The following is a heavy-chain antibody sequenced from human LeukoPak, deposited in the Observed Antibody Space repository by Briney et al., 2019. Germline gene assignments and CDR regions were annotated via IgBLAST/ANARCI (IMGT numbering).Heavy chain of an antibody. CDR1: GGSITSSGYY. CDR3: ARHAVPNSSENWFDP. Sequence: SETLPLTCSVSGGSITSSGYYWGWIRQPPGKGLEWIGSIYYSGSTYYNPSLKSRVTISVDTSKNQFSMKLSSVTAADTAVYYCARHAVPNSSENWFDPWGQGTLVTVSS. J-gene: IGHJ5*02. D-gene: IGHD6-19*01. V-gene: IGHV4-39*01. CDR2: IYYSGST.